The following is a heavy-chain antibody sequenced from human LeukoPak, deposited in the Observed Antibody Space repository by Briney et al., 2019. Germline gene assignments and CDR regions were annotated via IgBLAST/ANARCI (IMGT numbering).Heavy chain of an antibody. V-gene: IGHV5-51*01. J-gene: IGHJ4*02. CDR1: GYRFTSNW. CDR2: IYPGDSDT. D-gene: IGHD3-22*01. Sequence: GESLKISWKGSGYRFTSNWIGWVRQMPGKGLEWMGIIYPGDSDTRYSPSFQGQVTISADKSISTAYLQWSSLKASDTAMYYCARESSGYYPYYFDYWGQGTLVTVSS. CDR3: ARESSGYYPYYFDY.